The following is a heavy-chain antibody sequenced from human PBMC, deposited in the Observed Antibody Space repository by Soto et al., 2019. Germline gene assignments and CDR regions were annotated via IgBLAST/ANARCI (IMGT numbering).Heavy chain of an antibody. Sequence: EVQLLESGGGLVQPGGSLRLSCAASGFTFSIYAMSWVRQAPGKGLEWVSAISATGYSKYYADSVKGRFTISRDNSKNTLYLQMNSLRAEDTAIYYCAKWGLTGDFDYWGQGTLVTVSS. CDR3: AKWGLTGDFDY. J-gene: IGHJ4*02. CDR2: ISATGYSK. V-gene: IGHV3-23*01. CDR1: GFTFSIYA. D-gene: IGHD7-27*01.